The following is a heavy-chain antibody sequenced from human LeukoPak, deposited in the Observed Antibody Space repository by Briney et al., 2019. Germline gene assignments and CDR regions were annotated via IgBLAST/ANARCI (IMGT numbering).Heavy chain of an antibody. CDR3: AKDGGPGSGWPGNFDL. V-gene: IGHV3-30*18. Sequence: GGSLRLSCAASGFTSSNYGMHWVRQAPGKGLEWVAIISYDGSNMYYADSVKGRFTISRDNSKDTLYLQMNSLRAEDTAVYFCAKDGGPGSGWPGNFDLWGRGTLVTVSS. D-gene: IGHD6-19*01. J-gene: IGHJ2*01. CDR1: GFTSSNYG. CDR2: ISYDGSNM.